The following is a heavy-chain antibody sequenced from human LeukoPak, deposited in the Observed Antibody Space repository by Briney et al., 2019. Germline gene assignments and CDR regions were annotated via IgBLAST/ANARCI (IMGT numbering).Heavy chain of an antibody. D-gene: IGHD3-10*01. V-gene: IGHV3-23*01. CDR1: GFTLSRYA. CDR2: ISGSGGST. CDR3: AKDERFGEFPLGTFDC. J-gene: IGHJ4*02. Sequence: GGSLRLSCAASGFTLSRYAMTWVRQAPGKGLDWVAAISGSGGSTYYADSVKGRFTVSRDNSKNTLYLQMNSLRAEDTAVYYCAKDERFGEFPLGTFDCWGQGTLVTVSS.